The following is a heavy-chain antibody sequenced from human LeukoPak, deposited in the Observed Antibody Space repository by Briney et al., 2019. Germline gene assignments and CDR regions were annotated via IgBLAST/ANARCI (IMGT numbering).Heavy chain of an antibody. D-gene: IGHD3/OR15-3a*01. Sequence: SGTLSLTCAVSGGSSSSSNWWNWVRQPPGKGLEWIGSISSDGNTHYNTSLKSRVTMSVNTSKNQFSLKLTSVTAADTAVYFCARLKDWYDNGSDKWFDPWGQGTLVTVSS. J-gene: IGHJ5*02. CDR3: ARLKDWYDNGSDKWFDP. V-gene: IGHV4-4*02. CDR2: ISSDGNT. CDR1: GGSSSSSNW.